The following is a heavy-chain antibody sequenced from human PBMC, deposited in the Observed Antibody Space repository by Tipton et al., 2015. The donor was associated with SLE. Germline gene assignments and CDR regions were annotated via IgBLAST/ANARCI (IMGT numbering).Heavy chain of an antibody. CDR1: GFTFSSYG. Sequence: SLRLSCAASGFTFSSYGMHWVRQAPGKGLEWVAFIRFHGSNKYYADSVKGRFTISRDNSKNTLYLQMNSLRAEDTAVYYCAKPLDGDYVCDYWGLGTLVTVSS. J-gene: IGHJ4*02. V-gene: IGHV3-30*02. CDR2: IRFHGSNK. CDR3: AKPLDGDYVCDY. D-gene: IGHD4-17*01.